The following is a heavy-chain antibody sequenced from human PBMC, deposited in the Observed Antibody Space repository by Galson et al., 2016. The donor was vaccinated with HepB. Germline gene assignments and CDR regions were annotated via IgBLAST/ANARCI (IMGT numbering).Heavy chain of an antibody. CDR1: GGSISSGNYY. V-gene: IGHV4-61*02. CDR3: AREWSY. Sequence: TLSLTCTVSGGSISSGNYYWTWIRQPAGKGLEWIGLIYTSGTTKYNPSLKSRVTISLDTSKNQFSLKLSSLTDADTALSYCAREWSYWGQGTLVTVSS. CDR2: IYTSGTT. J-gene: IGHJ4*02. D-gene: IGHD3-3*01.